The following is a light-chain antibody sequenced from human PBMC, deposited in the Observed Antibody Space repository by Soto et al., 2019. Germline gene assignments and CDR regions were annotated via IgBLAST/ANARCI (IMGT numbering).Light chain of an antibody. J-gene: IGLJ3*02. CDR2: YDE. CDR1: SSNIGNNA. CDR3: AAWDDSLWV. V-gene: IGLV1-36*01. Sequence: QSVLTQPHSASGTPGQRVTISCSGSSSNIGNNAVNWNQQLPGKAPKLLIYYDELLPSGISDRFSGSKSGTSAALDISGLQSEDESDYYCAAWDDSLWVLGGGTKLTV.